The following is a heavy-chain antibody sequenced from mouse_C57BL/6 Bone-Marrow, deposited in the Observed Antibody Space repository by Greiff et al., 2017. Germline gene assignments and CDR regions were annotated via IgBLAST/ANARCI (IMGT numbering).Heavy chain of an antibody. CDR1: GYTFTSYW. V-gene: IGHV1-61*01. CDR2: IYPSDSET. CDR3: AREEIYYGSPMDY. Sequence: QVQLQQSGAELVRPGSSVKLSCKASGYTFTSYWMDWVKQRPGQGLEWIGNIYPSDSETHYNQKFKDKATLTVDKSSSTAYMQLSSLTSEDSAVYYWAREEIYYGSPMDYWGQGTSVTVSS. D-gene: IGHD1-1*01. J-gene: IGHJ4*01.